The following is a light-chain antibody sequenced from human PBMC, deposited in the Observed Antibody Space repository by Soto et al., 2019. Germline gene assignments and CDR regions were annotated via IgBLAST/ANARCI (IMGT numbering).Light chain of an antibody. CDR3: QSYDSSLSGSVV. V-gene: IGLV1-40*01. CDR1: SSNIGAGYD. J-gene: IGLJ2*01. Sequence: QPVLTQPPSVSGAPGQRVTISCTGSSSNIGAGYDVHWYQQPPGTAPKLLIYGNSNRPSGVPDRFSGSKSGTSASLAITGLQAEDEADYYCQSYDSSLSGSVVFGGGTKLTV. CDR2: GNS.